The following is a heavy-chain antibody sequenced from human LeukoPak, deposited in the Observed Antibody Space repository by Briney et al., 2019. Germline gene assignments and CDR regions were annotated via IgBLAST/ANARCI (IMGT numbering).Heavy chain of an antibody. D-gene: IGHD6-19*01. Sequence: PSETLTLTCTVSGGSISSYYWSWIQQPPGKGLEWIGYIYYSGSTNYNPSLKSRVTISVDTSKNQFSLKLSSVTAADTAVYYCARAAPIAVEDYFDYWGQGILVTVSS. CDR3: ARAAPIAVEDYFDY. V-gene: IGHV4-59*01. CDR2: IYYSGST. J-gene: IGHJ4*02. CDR1: GGSISSYY.